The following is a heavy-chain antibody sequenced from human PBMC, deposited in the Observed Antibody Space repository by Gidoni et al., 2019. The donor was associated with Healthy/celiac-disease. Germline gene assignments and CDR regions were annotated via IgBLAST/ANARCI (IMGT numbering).Heavy chain of an antibody. Sequence: EVQLVESGGGLVKPGGSLRLSCAASGFTFSSYSLNWVRQAPGKGLECVSSISSSSSYIYYADSVKGRFTISRDNAKNSLYLQMNSLRAEDTAVYYCARGNYYYGSGSYQGGVDYWGQGTLVTVSS. V-gene: IGHV3-21*01. J-gene: IGHJ4*02. CDR2: ISSSSSYI. CDR3: ARGNYYYGSGSYQGGVDY. D-gene: IGHD3-10*01. CDR1: GFTFSSYS.